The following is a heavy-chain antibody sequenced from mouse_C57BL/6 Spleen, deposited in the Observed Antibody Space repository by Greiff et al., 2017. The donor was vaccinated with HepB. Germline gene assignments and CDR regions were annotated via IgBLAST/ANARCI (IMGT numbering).Heavy chain of an antibody. CDR3: ARWGITTVVATDAMDY. V-gene: IGHV1-82*01. CDR1: GYAFSSSW. Sequence: VQLQQSGPELVKPGASVKISCKASGYAFSSSWMNWVKQRPGKGLEWIGRIYPGDGDTNYNGKFKGKATLTADKSSSTAYMQLSSLTSEDSAVYFCARWGITTVVATDAMDYWGQGTSVTVSS. J-gene: IGHJ4*01. CDR2: IYPGDGDT. D-gene: IGHD1-1*01.